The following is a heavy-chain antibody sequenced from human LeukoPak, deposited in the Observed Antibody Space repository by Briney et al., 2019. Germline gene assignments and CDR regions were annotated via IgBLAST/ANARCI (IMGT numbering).Heavy chain of an antibody. V-gene: IGHV1-2*02. CDR2: INPNSGGT. CDR1: GYNFPSFG. D-gene: IGHD5-12*01. CDR3: ARDYGGILVAETFDY. Sequence: ASVRVSCKASGYNFPSFGFNWVRQAPGQGLEWMGWINPNSGGTNYAQNFQDRVTMTRDTSISTAYMGLSRLRSDDTAVYYCARDYGGILVAETFDYWGQGTLVTVSS. J-gene: IGHJ4*02.